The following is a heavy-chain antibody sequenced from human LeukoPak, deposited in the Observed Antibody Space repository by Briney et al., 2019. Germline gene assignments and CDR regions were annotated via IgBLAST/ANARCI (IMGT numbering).Heavy chain of an antibody. CDR1: GFTFSNYA. CDR2: ISGSGGST. Sequence: GGSLRLSCAASGFTFSNYAMSWVRQAPGKGLEWVSAISGSGGSTYYADSVTGRFTTSRDNAKNTLYLQMNSLRAEDTALYYCTRVQAGRSGLMDVWGRGTTVTVSS. V-gene: IGHV3-23*01. J-gene: IGHJ6*02. D-gene: IGHD2-8*02. CDR3: TRVQAGRSGLMDV.